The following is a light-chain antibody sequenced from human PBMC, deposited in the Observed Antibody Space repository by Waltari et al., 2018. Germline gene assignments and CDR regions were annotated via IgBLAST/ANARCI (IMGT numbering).Light chain of an antibody. CDR2: QDS. CDR1: KLGDKY. CDR3: QAWDTTTYVV. V-gene: IGLV3-1*01. J-gene: IGLJ2*01. Sequence: SYELTQPPSVSVSPGQTASIPCPGDKLGDKYTSWYQQKPGQSPVLVIYQDSTRPSGIPERFSGSKSGDTATLTISGTQAMDEADYYCQAWDTTTYVVFGGGTKLTVL.